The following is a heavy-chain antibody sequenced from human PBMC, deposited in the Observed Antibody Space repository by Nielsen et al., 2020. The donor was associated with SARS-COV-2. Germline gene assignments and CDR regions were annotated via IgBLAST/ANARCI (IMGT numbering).Heavy chain of an antibody. V-gene: IGHV1-24*01. CDR1: GYTLTELS. J-gene: IGHJ4*02. CDR2: FDPEDGET. D-gene: IGHD5-24*01. Sequence: ASVKVSCKVSGYTLTELSMHWVRQAPGKGLEWMGGFDPEDGETIYAQKFQGRVTMTEDTSTDTAYMELSSLRSEDTAVYYCARDYRGMATIKTGRGVYFDYWGQGTLVTVSS. CDR3: ARDYRGMATIKTGRGVYFDY.